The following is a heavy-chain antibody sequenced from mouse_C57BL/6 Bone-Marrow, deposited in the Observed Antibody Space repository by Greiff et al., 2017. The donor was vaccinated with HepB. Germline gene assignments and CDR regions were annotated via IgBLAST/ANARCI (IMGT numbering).Heavy chain of an antibody. V-gene: IGHV14-4*01. D-gene: IGHD1-1*01. Sequence: VQLKQSGAELVRPGASVKLSCTASGFNIKDDYMHWVKQRPEQGLEWIGWIDPENGDTEYASKFQGKATITADTSSNTAYRQLSSLTSEDTAVYYCTTLSLITTVVATDYWGQGTSVTVSS. J-gene: IGHJ4*01. CDR1: GFNIKDDY. CDR2: IDPENGDT. CDR3: TTLSLITTVVATDY.